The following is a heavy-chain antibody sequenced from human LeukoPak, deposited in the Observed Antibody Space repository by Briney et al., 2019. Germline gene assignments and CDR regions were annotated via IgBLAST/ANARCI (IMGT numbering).Heavy chain of an antibody. V-gene: IGHV1-46*01. CDR2: INPSGGST. J-gene: IGHJ4*02. Sequence: ASVKVSCTASGNTFTRYYMHWVRQAPGQGLEWMGIINPSGGSTSYAQKFQGRVTMTRDTSISTAYMELSRLRSDDTAVYYCARAHSSGPETSYWGQGTLVTVSS. D-gene: IGHD6-19*01. CDR3: ARAHSSGPETSY. CDR1: GNTFTRYY.